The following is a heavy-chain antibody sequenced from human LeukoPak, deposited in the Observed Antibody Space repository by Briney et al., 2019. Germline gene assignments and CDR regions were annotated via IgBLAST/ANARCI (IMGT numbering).Heavy chain of an antibody. CDR2: ISWNSGSI. CDR3: VSDSSGYYSFDY. Sequence: GGSLRLSCAASGFTFDDYAMHWVRQAPGKGLEWVSGISWNSGSIGYADSVKGRFTISRDNAKNSLYLQMNSLRAEDTALYYCVSDSSGYYSFDYWGQGTLVTVSS. CDR1: GFTFDDYA. D-gene: IGHD3-22*01. V-gene: IGHV3-9*01. J-gene: IGHJ4*02.